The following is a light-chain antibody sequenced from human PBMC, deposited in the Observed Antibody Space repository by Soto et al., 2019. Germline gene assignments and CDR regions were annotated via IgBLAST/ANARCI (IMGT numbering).Light chain of an antibody. CDR3: QQYGNSPIT. CDR2: DAS. CDR1: QSVSSY. Sequence: EIVLTQSPDTLSLSPGERATLSCRASQSVSSYLAWYQQKPGQAPRLLIYDASNRATGIPARFSGSGSGTDFTLTISRLEPEDFAVYYCQQYGNSPITFGQGTRLEI. J-gene: IGKJ5*01. V-gene: IGKV3-20*01.